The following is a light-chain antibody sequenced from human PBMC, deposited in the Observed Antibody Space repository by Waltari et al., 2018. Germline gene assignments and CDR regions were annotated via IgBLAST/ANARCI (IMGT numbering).Light chain of an antibody. CDR1: SSDVGGYNY. CDR3: SSYAGSHVV. V-gene: IGLV2-8*01. Sequence: QSALTQPPSASGSPGQSVTISCTGTSSDVGGYNYVSWYQQHPGKAPKLMIYEVSKRPSGGPDRCSGSKSGNTASLTVSGLQAEDEADYYCSSYAGSHVVFGGGTKLTVL. CDR2: EVS. J-gene: IGLJ2*01.